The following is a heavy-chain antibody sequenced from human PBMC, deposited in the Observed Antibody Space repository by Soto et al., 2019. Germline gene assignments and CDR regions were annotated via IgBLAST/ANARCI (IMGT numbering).Heavy chain of an antibody. J-gene: IGHJ5*02. D-gene: IGHD3-9*01. CDR2: IYYRGGT. V-gene: IGHV4-59*01. Sequence: QVQLQESGPGLVKPSETLSLTCTVSGGSINNYYWSWIRQPPGKGLEWIGYIYYRGGTDYNPSLKRRVTISVDTSKNQFSLKLSSVTAADTAMYYCAREMGVRYPFDPWGQGTLVTVSS. CDR3: AREMGVRYPFDP. CDR1: GGSINNYY.